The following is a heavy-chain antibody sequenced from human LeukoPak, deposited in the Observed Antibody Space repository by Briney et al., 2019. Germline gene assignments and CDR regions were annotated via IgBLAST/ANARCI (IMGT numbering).Heavy chain of an antibody. D-gene: IGHD2-21*01. CDR2: ISGSGGST. CDR3: AKDFRIGYSAHFDY. CDR1: GLTFSIYA. V-gene: IGHV3-23*01. J-gene: IGHJ4*02. Sequence: PGGSLRLSCAASGLTFSIYAMSWVRQAPGKGLEWVSAISGSGGSTYYADSVKGRFSISRDNSKNTLYLQMDSLRGEDTAVYYCAKDFRIGYSAHFDYWGQGALVTVSS.